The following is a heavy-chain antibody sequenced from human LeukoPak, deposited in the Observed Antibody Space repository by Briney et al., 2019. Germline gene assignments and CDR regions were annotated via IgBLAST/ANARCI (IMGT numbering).Heavy chain of an antibody. Sequence: GESLKISCKGSGYSFTSYWIGWVREMPGKGLEWMGIIYPGDSDTRYSPSFQGQVTISADKSISTAYLQWSSLKASDTAMYYCARIDELGYCSGGSCYLPDYWGQGTLVTVSS. J-gene: IGHJ4*02. CDR2: IYPGDSDT. CDR1: GYSFTSYW. V-gene: IGHV5-51*01. D-gene: IGHD2-15*01. CDR3: ARIDELGYCSGGSCYLPDY.